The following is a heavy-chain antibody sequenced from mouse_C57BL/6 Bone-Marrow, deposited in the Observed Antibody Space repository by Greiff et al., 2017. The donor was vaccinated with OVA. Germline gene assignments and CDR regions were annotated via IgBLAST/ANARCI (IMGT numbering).Heavy chain of an antibody. CDR1: GYTFNSYW. V-gene: IGHV1-64*01. CDR3: ASPYYYGPSWFAY. D-gene: IGHD1-1*01. J-gene: IGHJ3*01. CDR2: IHPNSGST. Sequence: QVQLQQPGAELVKPGASVKLSCKASGYTFNSYWMHWVQQRPGQGLEWIGMIHPNSGSTNYNEKFKSKATLTVDKSSSTAYMQLSSLTSEDSAVYYCASPYYYGPSWFAYWGQGTLVTVSA.